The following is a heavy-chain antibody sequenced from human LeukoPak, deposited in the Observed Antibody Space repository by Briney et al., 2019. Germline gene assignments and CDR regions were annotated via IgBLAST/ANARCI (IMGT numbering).Heavy chain of an antibody. V-gene: IGHV3-23*01. CDR1: GFTFSNYA. CDR2: ISGSGGNT. Sequence: QPGGSLGLSCAASGFTFSNYAMSWVRQAPGKGLEWVSAISGSGGNTYYADSVSGRFTISRDNSKNTLYMQMTSLRAEDTAVYYCAKGAARFLERSVAAFDIWGHGTLVTVSS. D-gene: IGHD2-15*01. J-gene: IGHJ3*02. CDR3: AKGAARFLERSVAAFDI.